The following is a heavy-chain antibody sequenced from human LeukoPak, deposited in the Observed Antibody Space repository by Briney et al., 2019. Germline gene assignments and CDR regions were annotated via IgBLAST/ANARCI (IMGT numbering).Heavy chain of an antibody. CDR1: GGSISGYY. CDR3: ARGSSGWYQSDY. CDR2: IYYSGST. D-gene: IGHD6-19*01. V-gene: IGHV4-59*01. Sequence: SETLSLTCTVSGGSISGYYWSWIRQPPGKGLEWIGYIYYSGSTNYNPSLKSRVTISVDTSKNQFSLKLSSVTAADTAVYYCARGSSGWYQSDYWGQGTLVTVSS. J-gene: IGHJ4*02.